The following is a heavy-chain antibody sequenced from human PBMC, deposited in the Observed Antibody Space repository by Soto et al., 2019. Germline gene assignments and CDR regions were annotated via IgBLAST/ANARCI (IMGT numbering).Heavy chain of an antibody. D-gene: IGHD6-6*01. CDR1: SGSISSYY. CDR3: ARGVAARPGYYSGLDV. V-gene: IGHV4-4*07. Sequence: SETLSLTCTVSSGSISSYYWSWIRQPAGKGLEWIGRIYTSGSTNYNPSLKSRVTMSVDTSKNQFSLKLSSVTAADTAVYYCARGVAARPGYYSGLDVWGQGTTVTVSS. J-gene: IGHJ6*02. CDR2: IYTSGST.